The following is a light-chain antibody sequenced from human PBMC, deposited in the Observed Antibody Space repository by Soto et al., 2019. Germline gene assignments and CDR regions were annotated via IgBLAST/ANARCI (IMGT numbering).Light chain of an antibody. CDR3: SSYTSSITFGVV. CDR1: SSDVGGYNY. J-gene: IGLJ2*01. Sequence: QSALTQPASVSGSLGQSITISCTGTSSDVGGYNYVSWYQQHPGKAPKLMIYDVTYRPSGVSNRLSGSKSGNTASLTIAGVQAEDEADYYCSSYTSSITFGVVFGGGTKLTVL. V-gene: IGLV2-14*03. CDR2: DVT.